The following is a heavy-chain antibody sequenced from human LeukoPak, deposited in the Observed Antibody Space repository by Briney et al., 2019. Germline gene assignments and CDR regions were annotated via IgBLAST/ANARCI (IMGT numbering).Heavy chain of an antibody. CDR1: GDILTGYY. CDR3: AAYIVVRGTTLSAFDI. V-gene: IGHV1-2*02. Sequence: ASVKVSCKASGDILTGYYIHWVRQAPRQGLEWVGCFDPNTGATHYAQKFQGRVTMTRDTSIDTDYLELRSLTSDDTALYYCAAYIVVRGTTLSAFDIWGQGTVVSVSS. CDR2: FDPNTGAT. J-gene: IGHJ3*02. D-gene: IGHD3-16*01.